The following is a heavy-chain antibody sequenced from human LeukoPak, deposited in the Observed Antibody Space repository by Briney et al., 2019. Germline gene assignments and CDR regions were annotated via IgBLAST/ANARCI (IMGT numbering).Heavy chain of an antibody. V-gene: IGHV3-30*04. CDR3: ASSSSWYVGTGY. CDR2: ISYDGSNK. J-gene: IGHJ4*02. D-gene: IGHD6-13*01. Sequence: PGGSLRLSCAVSGFTFSSYAMHLVRQAPGKGLEWVAVISYDGSNKYYADPVKGRFTISRDNSKNTLYLQMNSLRAEDTAVYYCASSSSWYVGTGYWGQGTLVTVSS. CDR1: GFTFSSYA.